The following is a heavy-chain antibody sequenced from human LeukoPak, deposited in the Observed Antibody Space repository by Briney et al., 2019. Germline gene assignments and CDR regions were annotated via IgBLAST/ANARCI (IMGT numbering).Heavy chain of an antibody. CDR1: GGSFSGYY. V-gene: IGHV4-34*01. J-gene: IGHJ2*01. D-gene: IGHD3-3*01. CDR3: TRGHSITIFGVVTPLGYFDL. Sequence: SETLSLTCAVYGGSFSGYYWSWIRQPPGKGLEWIGEINHSGSTNYNPSLKSRVTISVDTSKNQFSLKLSSVPAADTAVYYCTRGHSITIFGVVTPLGYFDLWGRGTLVTVSS. CDR2: INHSGST.